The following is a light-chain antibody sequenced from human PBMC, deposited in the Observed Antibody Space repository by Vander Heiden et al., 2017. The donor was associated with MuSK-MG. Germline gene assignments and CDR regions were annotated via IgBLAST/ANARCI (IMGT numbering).Light chain of an antibody. CDR2: GAS. J-gene: IGKJ2*01. Sequence: VMTQSPVTLSVSPGERATLSCRASLRVSSNLAWSQQQPGQAPRLLIYGASTRAPGIPEFTLTSSSLQPEAFAVYFCQQYDNGLPYTFGQGTKLDIK. V-gene: IGKV3-15*01. CDR1: LRVSSN. CDR3: QQYDNGLPYT.